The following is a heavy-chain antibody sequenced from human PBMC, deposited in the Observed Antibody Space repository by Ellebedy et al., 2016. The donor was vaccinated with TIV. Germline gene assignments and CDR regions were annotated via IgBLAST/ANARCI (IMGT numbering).Heavy chain of an antibody. CDR3: ARGGYDFWNPRY. Sequence: GESLKISCAASGFTFRTYNTYSMNWVRQAPGKGLEWVSYIGSRTNIIYYADSVKGRFTISRDNAKNSLYLQMNSLRDEDTAVYYCARGGYDFWNPRYWGQGILVTVSS. D-gene: IGHD3-3*01. CDR2: IGSRTNII. J-gene: IGHJ4*02. V-gene: IGHV3-48*02. CDR1: GFTFRTYNTYS.